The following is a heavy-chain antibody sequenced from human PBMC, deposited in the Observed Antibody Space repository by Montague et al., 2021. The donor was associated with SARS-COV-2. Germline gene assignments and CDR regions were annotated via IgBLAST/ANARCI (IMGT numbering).Heavy chain of an antibody. CDR2: IYYSGST. D-gene: IGHD3-9*01. J-gene: IGHJ3*02. CDR1: GGSISSYY. V-gene: IGHV4-59*01. Sequence: SETLSLTCTVSGGSISSYYWSWIRQPPGKGLEWIGYIYYSGSTNYNPSLKSRVTISVDTSKNQFSLKLSSVTAADTAVYYCARTGLGDYVSLTGYAVNAFDIWGQGTMVTVSS. CDR3: ARTGLGDYVSLTGYAVNAFDI.